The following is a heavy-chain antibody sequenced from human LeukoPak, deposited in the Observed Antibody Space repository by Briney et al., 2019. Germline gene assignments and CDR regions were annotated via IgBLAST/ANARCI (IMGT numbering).Heavy chain of an antibody. V-gene: IGHV3-30*18. CDR1: GFTFSSYG. Sequence: GGSLRLSCAASGFTFSSYGMHWVRQAPGKGLEWVAVISYDGNDKYYGDSVKGRFTISRDNSKKTLYLQMNSLRAEDTAVYYCAKDQDEYAAGYYFDYWGQGTVVTVSS. CDR3: AKDQDEYAAGYYFDY. J-gene: IGHJ4*02. D-gene: IGHD6-13*01. CDR2: ISYDGNDK.